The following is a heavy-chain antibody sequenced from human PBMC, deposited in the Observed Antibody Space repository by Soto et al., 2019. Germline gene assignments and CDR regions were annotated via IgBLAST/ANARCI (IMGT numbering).Heavy chain of an antibody. J-gene: IGHJ4*02. Sequence: GGSLRLSCAASGFTFSSYGMHWVRQAPGKGLEWVAVISYDGSNKYYADSVKGRFTISRDNSKNTLYLQMNSLRAEDTAVYYCAKGPRDYGEPYWGQGTLVTVSS. CDR3: AKGPRDYGEPY. V-gene: IGHV3-30*18. D-gene: IGHD4-17*01. CDR1: GFTFSSYG. CDR2: ISYDGSNK.